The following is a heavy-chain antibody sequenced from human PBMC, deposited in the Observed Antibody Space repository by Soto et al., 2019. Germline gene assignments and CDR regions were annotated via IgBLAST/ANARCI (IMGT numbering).Heavy chain of an antibody. J-gene: IGHJ3*02. CDR1: GFTFSRYT. CDR2: ISGSGGST. D-gene: IGHD3-10*01. Sequence: GGSLTLSCAASGFTFSRYTMSWVRQAPGKGLEWVSAISGSGGSTYYADSVKGRFTISRDNAKNSLYLQMNSLRAEDTAVYYCARDLWFGELLTPSAAFDIWGQGTMVTVSS. V-gene: IGHV3-23*01. CDR3: ARDLWFGELLTPSAAFDI.